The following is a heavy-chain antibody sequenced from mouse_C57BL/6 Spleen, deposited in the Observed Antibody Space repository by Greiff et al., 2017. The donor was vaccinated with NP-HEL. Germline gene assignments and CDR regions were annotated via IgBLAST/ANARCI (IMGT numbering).Heavy chain of an antibody. V-gene: IGHV1-82*01. D-gene: IGHD2-3*01. CDR1: GYAFSSSW. CDR3: ARTDGYDD. J-gene: IGHJ2*01. CDR2: IYPGDGDT. Sequence: VQLQESGPELVKPGASVKISCKASGYAFSSSWMNWVKQRPGKGLEWIGRIYPGDGDTNYNGKFKGKATLTADKSSSTAYMQLSSLTSEDSAVYFCARTDGYDDWGQGTTLTVSS.